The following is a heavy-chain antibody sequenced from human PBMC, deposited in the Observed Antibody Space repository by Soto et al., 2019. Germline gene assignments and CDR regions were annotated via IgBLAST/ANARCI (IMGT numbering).Heavy chain of an antibody. J-gene: IGHJ4*02. V-gene: IGHV3-21*01. CDR2: ISSSSSYI. Sequence: GGSLRLSCAASGFTFSSYSMNWVRQAPGKGLEWVSSISSSSSYIYYADSVKGRFTISRDNAKNSLYLQMNSLRAEDTAVYYCASGIAAAGPTSGYWGQGTLVTVSS. D-gene: IGHD6-13*01. CDR3: ASGIAAAGPTSGY. CDR1: GFTFSSYS.